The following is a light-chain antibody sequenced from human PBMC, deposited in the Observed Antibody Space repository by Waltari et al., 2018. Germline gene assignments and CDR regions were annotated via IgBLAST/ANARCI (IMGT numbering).Light chain of an antibody. Sequence: EIVMTQSPESLAVSLGERATINCKSSQSVLKSSTNKNYLAWYQHMPGQPPKLLFYWSSTRESGVPDRFSTSGSGTDFTLTISSLQAEDVAVYYCQQYYNAPVTFGGGTKMEIK. CDR2: WSS. CDR3: QQYYNAPVT. V-gene: IGKV4-1*01. J-gene: IGKJ4*01. CDR1: QSVLKSSTNKNY.